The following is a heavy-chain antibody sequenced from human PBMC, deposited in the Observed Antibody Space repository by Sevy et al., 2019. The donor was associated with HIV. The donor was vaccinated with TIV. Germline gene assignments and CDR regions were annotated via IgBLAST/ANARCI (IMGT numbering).Heavy chain of an antibody. CDR1: GGTFSSYA. CDR3: ARGVYYYGSGSYPYYYYMDV. J-gene: IGHJ6*03. CDR2: IIPIFGTA. D-gene: IGHD3-10*01. V-gene: IGHV1-69*06. Sequence: ASVKVSCKASGGTFSSYAISWVRQAPGQGLEWMGGIIPIFGTAYYAQKFQGRVTITADKSTSTAYMELSSLRSEDTAVYYCARGVYYYGSGSYPYYYYMDVWGKGTTVTVSS.